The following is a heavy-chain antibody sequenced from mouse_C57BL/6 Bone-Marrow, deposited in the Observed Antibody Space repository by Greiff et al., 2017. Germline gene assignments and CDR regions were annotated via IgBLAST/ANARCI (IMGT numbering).Heavy chain of an antibody. V-gene: IGHV3-6*01. CDR1: GYSITSGYY. CDR3: ARDDLWYFDV. J-gene: IGHJ1*03. CDR2: ISYDGSN. Sequence: EVKLQESGPGLVKPSQSLSLTCSVTGYSITSGYYWNWIRQFPGNKLEWMGYISYDGSNNYNPSLKNRISITRDTSKNQFFLKLNSVTTEDTATYYCARDDLWYFDVWGTGTTVTVSS.